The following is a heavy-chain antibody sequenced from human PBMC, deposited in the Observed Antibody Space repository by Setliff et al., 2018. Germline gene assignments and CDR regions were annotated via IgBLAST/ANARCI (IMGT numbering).Heavy chain of an antibody. D-gene: IGHD7-27*01. V-gene: IGHV3-23*01. CDR3: AKSPGDGPYYYYYMDV. J-gene: IGHJ6*03. CDR2: ISGST. Sequence: GGSLRLSCAASGFTFNSYSMNWVRQAPGKGLEWVSSISGSTYYADSVKGRFTISRDNSKNTLYLQMNSLGAEDTAVYYCAKSPGDGPYYYYYMDVWGKGTTVTRLL. CDR1: GFTFNSYS.